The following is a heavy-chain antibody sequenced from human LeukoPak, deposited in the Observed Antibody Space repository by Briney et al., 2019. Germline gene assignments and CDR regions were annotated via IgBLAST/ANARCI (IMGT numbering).Heavy chain of an antibody. CDR1: GYTFTSNY. Sequence: ASVKVSCKAFGYTFTSNYMHWVRQAPGQGLEWMGVISPSGGSTTYAQKFQGRVTLTRDMSTNTAYMELRSLRSDDTAVYYCARDFSRDITVAGTCAFDIWGQGTMVTVSS. CDR2: ISPSGGST. V-gene: IGHV1-46*01. D-gene: IGHD6-19*01. J-gene: IGHJ3*02. CDR3: ARDFSRDITVAGTCAFDI.